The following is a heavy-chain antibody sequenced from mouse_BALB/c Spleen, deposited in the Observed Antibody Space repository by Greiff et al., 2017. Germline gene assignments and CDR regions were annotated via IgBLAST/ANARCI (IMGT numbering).Heavy chain of an antibody. J-gene: IGHJ1*01. D-gene: IGHD4-1*01. CDR2: ISYSGST. CDR3: ARSLTGDWYFDV. V-gene: IGHV3-2*02. Sequence: DVKLVESGPGLVKPSQSLSLTCTVTGYSITSDYAWNWIRQFPGNKLEWMGYISYSGSTSYNPSLKSRISITRDTSKNQFFLQLNSVTTEDTATYYCARSLTGDWYFDVWGAGTTVTVSS. CDR1: GYSITSDYA.